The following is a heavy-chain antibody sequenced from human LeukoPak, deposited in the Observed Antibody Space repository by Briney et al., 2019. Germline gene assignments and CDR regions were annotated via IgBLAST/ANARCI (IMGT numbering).Heavy chain of an antibody. CDR1: GYTFTGSY. D-gene: IGHD2-2*01. CDR2: TNPSTGGT. V-gene: IGHV1-2*02. Sequence: ASVKVSCRTSGYTFTGSYLHWVRQVPGQGLEWMGWTNPSTGGTKSAQQFEGRVTMTRDTSNTTGYLELRSLRLDDTATYYCARGGAFCSITTCHEFDHWGQGTLVIVSS. J-gene: IGHJ4*02. CDR3: ARGGAFCSITTCHEFDH.